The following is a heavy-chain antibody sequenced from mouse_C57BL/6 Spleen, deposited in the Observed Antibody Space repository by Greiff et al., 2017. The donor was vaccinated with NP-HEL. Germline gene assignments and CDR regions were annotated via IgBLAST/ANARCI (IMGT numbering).Heavy chain of an antibody. CDR1: GYNFTSYW. CDR3: ARSAGAY. Sequence: VQLQQPGAELVMPGASVKLSCKASGYNFTSYWMHWVKQRPGQGLEWIGEIDPSDSYTNYNQKFKGKSTLTVDKSSSTAYMQLSSLTSEDSAVYYCARSAGAYWGQGTLVTVSA. J-gene: IGHJ3*01. V-gene: IGHV1-69*01. CDR2: IDPSDSYT.